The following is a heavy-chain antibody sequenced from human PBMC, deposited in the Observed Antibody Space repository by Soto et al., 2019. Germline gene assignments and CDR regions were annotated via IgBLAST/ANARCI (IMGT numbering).Heavy chain of an antibody. V-gene: IGHV1-8*01. CDR1: GYTFTSYD. D-gene: IGHD2-2*01. CDR3: ATSYCSSTSCKDAFDI. Sequence: QVQLVQSGAEVKKPGASVKVSCKASGYTFTSYDINWVRQATGQGLEWMGWMNPNSGNTGYAQKFQGRVNMTRNTSISTAYMELSSLRSEDTAVYYCATSYCSSTSCKDAFDIWGQGTMVTVSS. J-gene: IGHJ3*02. CDR2: MNPNSGNT.